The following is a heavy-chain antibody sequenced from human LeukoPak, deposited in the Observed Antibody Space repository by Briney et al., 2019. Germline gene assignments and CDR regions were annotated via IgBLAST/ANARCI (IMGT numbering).Heavy chain of an antibody. J-gene: IGHJ5*02. D-gene: IGHD6-19*01. V-gene: IGHV3-74*01. CDR1: GFTFSSYW. CDR3: ARGDVAGIATNWFDP. CDR2: INSDGSST. Sequence: QPGGSLRLSCAASGFTFSSYWMHWVRQAPGKGLVWVSRINSDGSSTSYADSVKGRFTISRDNAKNTLYLQMNSLRAEDTAVYYCARGDVAGIATNWFDPWGQGTLVTVSS.